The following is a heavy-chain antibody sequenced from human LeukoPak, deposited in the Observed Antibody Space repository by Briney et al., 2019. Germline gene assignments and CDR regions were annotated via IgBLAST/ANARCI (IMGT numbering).Heavy chain of an antibody. Sequence: PGRSLRLSCAASGFTFDDYAMHWVRQAPGKGLDWVSGIRWNSGRIGYADSVKGRFTISRDNAKNSLYLQMNSLRAEDRALYYCAKERGSGWRHNTFDYWGQGSLVTVSS. CDR1: GFTFDDYA. J-gene: IGHJ4*02. CDR2: IRWNSGRI. CDR3: AKERGSGWRHNTFDY. V-gene: IGHV3-9*01. D-gene: IGHD6-19*01.